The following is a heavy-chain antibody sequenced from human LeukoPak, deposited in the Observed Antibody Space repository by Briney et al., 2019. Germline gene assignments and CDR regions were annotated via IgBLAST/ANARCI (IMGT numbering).Heavy chain of an antibody. CDR2: IYPGDSDT. CDR3: ARSAARRGGWFDP. V-gene: IGHV5-51*01. Sequence: GASLQISCKGSGYSFTSYWIGWVRQMPGKGLEWMGIIYPGDSDTRYSPSFQGQVTISADKSISTAYLQWSSLKASDTAMYYCARSAARRGGWFDPWGQGTLVTVSS. D-gene: IGHD6-6*01. J-gene: IGHJ5*02. CDR1: GYSFTSYW.